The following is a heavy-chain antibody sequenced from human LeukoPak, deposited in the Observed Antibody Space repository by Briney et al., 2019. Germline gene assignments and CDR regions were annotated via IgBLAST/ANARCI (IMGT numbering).Heavy chain of an antibody. J-gene: IGHJ4*02. CDR2: ISAYTGNT. CDR1: GYTFTSYG. Sequence: GASVKVTCKASGYTFTSYGISWVRQAPGQGLEWMGWISAYTGNTNYAQKLQGRVTMTTDTSTSTAYMELRSLRSDDTAVYYCARIARTYYYDSSGTKTYYFDYWGQGTLVTVSS. D-gene: IGHD3-22*01. V-gene: IGHV1-18*01. CDR3: ARIARTYYYDSSGTKTYYFDY.